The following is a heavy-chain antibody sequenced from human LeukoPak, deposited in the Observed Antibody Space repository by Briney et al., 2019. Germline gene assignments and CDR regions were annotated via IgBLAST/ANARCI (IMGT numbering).Heavy chain of an antibody. Sequence: GGSLRLSCAASGFTLSSHAMHWVRQAPGEGLEWVAAIAYDGSSPHYGDSVKGRFIISRDNSKSALYLQMNSLRVEDTGIYYCARVGGSNWHPLDYWGQGTLVTVSS. CDR3: ARVGGSNWHPLDY. J-gene: IGHJ4*02. D-gene: IGHD6-13*01. V-gene: IGHV3-30-3*01. CDR1: GFTLSSHA. CDR2: IAYDGSSP.